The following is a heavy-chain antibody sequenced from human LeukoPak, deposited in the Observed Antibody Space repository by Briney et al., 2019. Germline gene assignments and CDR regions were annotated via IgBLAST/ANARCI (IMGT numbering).Heavy chain of an antibody. CDR1: GGSTSRHY. V-gene: IGHV4-4*07. J-gene: IGHJ5*02. Sequence: SETLSLTCDVSGGSTSRHYWAWIRLPAGKGLEWIGRVHASGSPDYSPSLKSRVTMSVDTSKNQVSLRLSSMTAADTAVYFCARVSYNAGSFISGGWFDPWGQGTRVTVSS. D-gene: IGHD1-26*01. CDR3: ARVSYNAGSFISGGWFDP. CDR2: VHASGSP.